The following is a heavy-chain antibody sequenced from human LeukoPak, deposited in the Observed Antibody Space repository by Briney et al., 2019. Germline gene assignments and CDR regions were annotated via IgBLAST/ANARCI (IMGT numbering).Heavy chain of an antibody. CDR1: GYTFTGYY. J-gene: IGHJ4*02. D-gene: IGHD2-15*01. Sequence: GASVKVSCKASGYTFTGYYMHWVRQAPGQGLEWMGWINPNSGGTNYAQKFQGRVTMTRDTSISTAYMELSRLRSDDTAVYYCARAIHSRIYYFDFWGQGTLVTVSS. CDR3: ARAIHSRIYYFDF. V-gene: IGHV1-2*02. CDR2: INPNSGGT.